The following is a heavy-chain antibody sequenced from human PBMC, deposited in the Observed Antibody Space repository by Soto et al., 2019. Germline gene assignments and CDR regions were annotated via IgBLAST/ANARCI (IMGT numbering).Heavy chain of an antibody. CDR2: ISAYNGNT. J-gene: IGHJ5*02. V-gene: IGHV1-18*01. CDR1: GYTFTSYG. CDR3: ARDAVVPAAPTPNWFDP. D-gene: IGHD2-2*01. Sequence: ASVKVSCKASGYTFTSYGISWVRQAPGQGLEWMGWISAYNGNTNYAQKLQGRVTMTTDTSTSTAYMELRSLRSDDTAVYYCARDAVVPAAPTPNWFDPWGQGTLVTVSS.